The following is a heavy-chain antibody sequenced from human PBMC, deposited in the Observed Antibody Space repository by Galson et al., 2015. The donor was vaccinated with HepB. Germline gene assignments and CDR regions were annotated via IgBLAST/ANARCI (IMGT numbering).Heavy chain of an antibody. CDR3: ARDVTGTTSYYCGMDV. Sequence: SVKVSCKASGGTFDTYAINWVRQAPGQGLEWMGGIIPFFGTTNYAQRVQDRVTITADESTTTAYMELSSLTFEDTAVYYCARDVTGTTSYYCGMDVWGQGTTVTVSS. D-gene: IGHD1-1*01. CDR2: IIPFFGTT. CDR1: GGTFDTYA. J-gene: IGHJ6*02. V-gene: IGHV1-69*13.